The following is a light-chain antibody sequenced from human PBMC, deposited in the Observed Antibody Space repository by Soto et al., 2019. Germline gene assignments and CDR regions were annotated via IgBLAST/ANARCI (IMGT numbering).Light chain of an antibody. CDR2: DVS. V-gene: IGKV3-11*01. CDR1: QSVGTY. J-gene: IGKJ5*01. CDR3: QQGSNWPIT. Sequence: EIVMTQSPATLSVSPGERATLSCRASQSVGTYLAWYQLKPGQPPRHLIYDVSNRAAGIPGRFSGSGSGTDFTLTISSLEPEDFAVYYCQQGSNWPITFGPGTRLEIK.